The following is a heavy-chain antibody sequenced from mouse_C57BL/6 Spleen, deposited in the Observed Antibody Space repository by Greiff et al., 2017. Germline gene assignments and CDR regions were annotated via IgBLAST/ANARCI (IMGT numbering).Heavy chain of an antibody. CDR2: INPSTGGT. CDR3: AQNPPYYYGSSLYAMDY. D-gene: IGHD1-1*01. V-gene: IGHV1-42*01. J-gene: IGHJ4*01. Sequence: EVQLQQSGPELVKPGASVKISCKASGYSFTGYYMNWVKQSPEKSLEWIGEINPSTGGTTYNQKFKAKATLTVDKSSSTAYMQLKSLTSEDSAVYYCAQNPPYYYGSSLYAMDYWGQGTSVTVSS. CDR1: GYSFTGYY.